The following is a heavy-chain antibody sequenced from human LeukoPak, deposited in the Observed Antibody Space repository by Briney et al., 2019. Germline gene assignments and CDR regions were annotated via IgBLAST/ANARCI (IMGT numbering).Heavy chain of an antibody. Sequence: PGGSLRLSCAASGFTFSSYGMHWVRQAPGKGLEWVAFIRYDGSNKYYADSVKGRFTISRDNSKNTLYLQMNSLRAEDTAVYYCAKVPVDTAMIFDYWGQGTLVTASS. CDR2: IRYDGSNK. CDR1: GFTFSSYG. V-gene: IGHV3-30*02. J-gene: IGHJ4*02. CDR3: AKVPVDTAMIFDY. D-gene: IGHD5-18*01.